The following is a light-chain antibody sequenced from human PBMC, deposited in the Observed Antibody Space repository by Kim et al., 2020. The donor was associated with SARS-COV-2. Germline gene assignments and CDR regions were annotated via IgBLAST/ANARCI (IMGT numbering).Light chain of an antibody. CDR3: QHYHSYPLT. J-gene: IGKJ4*01. V-gene: IGKV1-16*02. CDR1: QDISNY. Sequence: ASVGDRVTITCRASQDISNYLAWFQQKPGEAPKSLIYAASSLQSGVPSKFSGSGSGTDFTLTISSLQPEDFATYYCQHYHSYPLTFGGGTKVDIK. CDR2: AAS.